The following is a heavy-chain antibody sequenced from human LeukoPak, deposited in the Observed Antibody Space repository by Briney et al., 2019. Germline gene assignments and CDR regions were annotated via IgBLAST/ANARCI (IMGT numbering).Heavy chain of an antibody. Sequence: KPSETLSLTCAVYGGSFSGYYWSWIRQPPGKGLEWIGEINHSGSTNYNPSLKSRVTISVDTSKNQFSLKLSSVTAADTAVYYCARGTPGAIDAFDIWGQGTMVTASS. CDR2: INHSGST. CDR3: ARGTPGAIDAFDI. V-gene: IGHV4-34*01. CDR1: GGSFSGYY. J-gene: IGHJ3*02.